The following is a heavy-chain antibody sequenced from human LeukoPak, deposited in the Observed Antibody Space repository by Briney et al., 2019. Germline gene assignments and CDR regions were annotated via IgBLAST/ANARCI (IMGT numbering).Heavy chain of an antibody. CDR3: ARLHMRAFDI. V-gene: IGHV3-33*01. CDR1: GFTFSRYG. J-gene: IGHJ3*02. CDR2: IWSDGNNK. D-gene: IGHD2-2*01. Sequence: PGTSLRLSCAASGFTFSRYGMHWVRQAPGKGLEWVAVIWSDGNNKEHGDSVKGRFTISRDNPKNTLYLQTNSLRAEDTAMYYCARLHMRAFDIWGQGTMVTVSS.